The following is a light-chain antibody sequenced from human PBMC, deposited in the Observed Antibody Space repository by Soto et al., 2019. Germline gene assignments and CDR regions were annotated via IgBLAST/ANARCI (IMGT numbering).Light chain of an antibody. J-gene: IGKJ4*01. CDR1: QSVSSSY. CDR2: GAS. V-gene: IGKV3-20*01. Sequence: EIVLTQSPGTLSLSPGERATLSCRASQSVSSSYLVWYQQKPGQAPRLLIYGASSRATGIPDRFSGSGSGTDFTLTISRLEPEDFAVYFCQQYYTSPLTFGGGPKVEIK. CDR3: QQYYTSPLT.